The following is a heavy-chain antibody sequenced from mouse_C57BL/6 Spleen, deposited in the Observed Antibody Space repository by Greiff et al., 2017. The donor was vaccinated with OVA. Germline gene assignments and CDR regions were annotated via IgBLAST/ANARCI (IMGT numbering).Heavy chain of an antibody. J-gene: IGHJ2*01. CDR3: ARVIYYGNYGYFDD. D-gene: IGHD2-1*01. CDR2: INHDGSST. V-gene: IGHV5-16*01. CDR1: GFTFSDYY. Sequence: EVQVVESEGGLVQPGSSMKLSCTASGFTFSDYYMAWVRQVPEKGLEWVANINHDGSSTYYLDSLKSRFIISRDNAKNILYLQLSSLKSVDTATYYCARVIYYGNYGYFDDWGRGTTLTISS.